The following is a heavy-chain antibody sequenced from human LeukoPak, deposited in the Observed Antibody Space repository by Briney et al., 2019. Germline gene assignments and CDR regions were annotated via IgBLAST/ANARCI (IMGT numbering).Heavy chain of an antibody. CDR1: GGTFSSYA. D-gene: IGHD5-24*01. CDR2: IIPIFGTA. Sequence: ASVKVSCKASGGTFSSYAISWVRQAPGQGLEWMGGIIPIFGTANYAQKFQGRVTITADESTSTAYMELSSLRSEDTAVYYCARDRRDGYNYGPADAFDIWGQGTMVTVSS. V-gene: IGHV1-69*13. CDR3: ARDRRDGYNYGPADAFDI. J-gene: IGHJ3*02.